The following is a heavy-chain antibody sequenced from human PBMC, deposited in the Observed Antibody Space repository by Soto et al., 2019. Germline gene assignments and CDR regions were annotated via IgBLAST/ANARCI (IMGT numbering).Heavy chain of an antibody. V-gene: IGHV4-39*01. CDR2: LFYGGAT. CDR1: GGSISGYY. CDR3: ARHRGPAPVY. Sequence: SETLSLTCTVSGGSISGYYWTWIRQPPGKGLEWVGRLFYGGATDYNPSLKSRLTMSLDTSQNHFSLNLRSVTAADTAVYYCARHRGPAPVYWGQGTLVTVSS. D-gene: IGHD3-10*01. J-gene: IGHJ4*02.